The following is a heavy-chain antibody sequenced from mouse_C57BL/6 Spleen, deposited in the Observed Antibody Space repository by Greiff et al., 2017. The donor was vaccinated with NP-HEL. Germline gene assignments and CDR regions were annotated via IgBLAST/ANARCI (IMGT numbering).Heavy chain of an antibody. CDR3: ARSRDSSGWFAY. V-gene: IGHV1-82*01. CDR2: IYPGDGDT. Sequence: QVQLQQSGPELVKPGASVKISCKASGYAFSSSWMNWVKQRPGKGLEWIGRIYPGDGDTNYNGKFKGKATLTADKSSSTAYMQLSSLTSEDSAVYFCARSRDSSGWFAYWGQGTLVTVSA. CDR1: GYAFSSSW. D-gene: IGHD3-2*01. J-gene: IGHJ3*01.